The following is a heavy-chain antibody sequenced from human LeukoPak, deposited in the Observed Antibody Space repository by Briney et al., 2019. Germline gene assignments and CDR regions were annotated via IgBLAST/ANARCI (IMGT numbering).Heavy chain of an antibody. J-gene: IGHJ4*02. CDR1: GGSISSYY. CDR2: IYYSGST. CDR3: AATHGRFLEWLFDY. V-gene: IGHV4-59*01. Sequence: SETLSLTCTVSGGSISSYYWSWIRQPPGKGLEWIGYIYYSGSTNYNPSLKSRVTISVDTSKNQFSLKLSSVTAADTAVYYCAATHGRFLEWLFDYWGQGTLVTVSS. D-gene: IGHD3-3*01.